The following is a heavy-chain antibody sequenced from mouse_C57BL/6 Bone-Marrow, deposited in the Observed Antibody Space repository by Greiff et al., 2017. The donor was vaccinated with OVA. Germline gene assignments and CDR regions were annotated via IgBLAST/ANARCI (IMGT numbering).Heavy chain of an antibody. CDR2: IDPETGGT. J-gene: IGHJ4*01. V-gene: IGHV1-15*01. Sequence: QVQLKQSGAELVRPGASVTLSCKASGYTFTDYEMHWVKQTPVHGLEWIGAIDPETGGTAYNQKFQGKAILTADKSSSTAYMELRSLTSEDSAFYYCTRGYSNYYAMDYWGQGTSVTVSS. CDR1: GYTFTDYE. CDR3: TRGYSNYYAMDY. D-gene: IGHD2-5*01.